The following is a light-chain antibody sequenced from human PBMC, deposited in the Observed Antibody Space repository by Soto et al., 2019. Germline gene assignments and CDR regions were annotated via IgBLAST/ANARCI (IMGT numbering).Light chain of an antibody. Sequence: EIVMTQSPATLSVSPGDRATLSCRASESVTSSLAWYQQKPGQPPRLLIDAASTRATDVPARFSGGGSETEFTLTISSLQSEDFAVYFCQQYNIWPLWTFGQGTKVEIK. V-gene: IGKV3-15*01. J-gene: IGKJ1*01. CDR3: QQYNIWPLWT. CDR2: AAS. CDR1: ESVTSS.